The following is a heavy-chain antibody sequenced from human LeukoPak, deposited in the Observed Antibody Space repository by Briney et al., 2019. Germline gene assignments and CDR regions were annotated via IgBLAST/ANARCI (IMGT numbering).Heavy chain of an antibody. J-gene: IGHJ3*02. D-gene: IGHD2-2*03. CDR2: IIPIFGTG. V-gene: IGHV1-69*13. CDR1: GGTFSSYA. Sequence: SVKVSCKASGGTFSSYAISWVRQAPGQGLEWMGGIIPIFGTGNYAQKFQGRVTITADESTSTAYMELSSLRSEDTAVYYCARESAGYCSSTSCYRDAFDIWGQGTMVTVSS. CDR3: ARESAGYCSSTSCYRDAFDI.